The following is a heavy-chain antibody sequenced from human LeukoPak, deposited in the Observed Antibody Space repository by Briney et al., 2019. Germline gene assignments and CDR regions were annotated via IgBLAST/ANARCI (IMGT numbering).Heavy chain of an antibody. V-gene: IGHV1-2*02. CDR3: ARVYGSGSFGYYYYYGMDV. CDR1: GYTFTGYY. D-gene: IGHD3-10*01. Sequence: ASVTVSFTASGYTFTGYYMHWVRQAPGQGGEWMGWINPNSGGTNYAQKFQCRVTMTRDTSISTAYMELSRLRSDDTAVYYCARVYGSGSFGYYYYYGMDVWGQGTTVTVSS. J-gene: IGHJ6*02. CDR2: INPNSGGT.